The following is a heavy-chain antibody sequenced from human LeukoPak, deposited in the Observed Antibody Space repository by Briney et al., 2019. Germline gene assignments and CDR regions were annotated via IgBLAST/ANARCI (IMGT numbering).Heavy chain of an antibody. CDR3: ARGGELERPIGGFDY. V-gene: IGHV3-53*01. Sequence: GGSLRLSCAASGFTVSSNYMSWVRQAPGKGLEWVSVIYSGGSTYYADSVKGRFTISRDNSKNTLYLQMNSLRAEDTAVYYCARGGELERPIGGFDYRGQGTLVTVSS. J-gene: IGHJ4*02. CDR2: IYSGGST. CDR1: GFTVSSNY. D-gene: IGHD1-1*01.